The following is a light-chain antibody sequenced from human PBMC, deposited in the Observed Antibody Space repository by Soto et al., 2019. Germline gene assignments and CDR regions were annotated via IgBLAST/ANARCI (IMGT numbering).Light chain of an antibody. J-gene: IGLJ3*02. CDR2: KVS. V-gene: IGLV2-14*01. CDR1: SSDIGGYNY. CDR3: SSHTTSNTQV. Sequence: QSALTQPASVSGSPGQSITISCTGTSSDIGGYNYVSWYQQHPGNPPKLMIYKVSNRPSGVSNRFSGSKSGNTASLTISGLQAEDEADYYCSSHTTSNTQVFGGGTKLTVL.